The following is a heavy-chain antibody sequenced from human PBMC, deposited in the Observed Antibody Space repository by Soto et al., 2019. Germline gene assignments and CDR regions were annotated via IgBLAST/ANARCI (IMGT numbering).Heavy chain of an antibody. D-gene: IGHD2-15*01. J-gene: IGHJ6*03. CDR3: ARQLKDVGVRTYDMDV. Sequence: QVQLVQSGAEVKKPGASVKVSCKASGYTFTSYGISWVRQAPGQGLEWMGWIIAYNGNTNYAQKLQGRVTMTTDTSTGTAYMDLRRLRSDATAVYYCARQLKDVGVRTYDMDVWGNGTTVTVSS. CDR2: IIAYNGNT. CDR1: GYTFTSYG. V-gene: IGHV1-18*01.